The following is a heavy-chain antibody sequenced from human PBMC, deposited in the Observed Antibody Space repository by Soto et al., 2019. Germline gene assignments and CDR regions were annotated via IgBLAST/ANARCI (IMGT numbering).Heavy chain of an antibody. Sequence: SETLSLTCAVSGGSISSGGYSWSWIRQPPGKGLEWIGYIYHSGSTYYNPSLKSRVTISVDTSKNQFSLKLTSVTAADTAVYYCARDKITGLFNYWGQGTLVTVSS. D-gene: IGHD2-8*02. CDR1: GGSISSGGYS. V-gene: IGHV4-30-2*01. J-gene: IGHJ4*02. CDR3: ARDKITGLFNY. CDR2: IYHSGST.